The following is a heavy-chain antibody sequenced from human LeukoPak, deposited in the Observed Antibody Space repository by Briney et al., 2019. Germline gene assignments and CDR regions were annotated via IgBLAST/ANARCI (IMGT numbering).Heavy chain of an antibody. J-gene: IGHJ5*02. V-gene: IGHV4-38-2*02. Sequence: PSETLSLTCTVSGYSISSGYYWGWIRQPPGKGLEWIGSIYHSGSTYYNPSLKSRVTISVDTSKNQFSLKLSSVTAADTAVYYCARDRFMGIGWFDPWGQGTLVTVSS. D-gene: IGHD6-13*01. CDR2: IYHSGST. CDR3: ARDRFMGIGWFDP. CDR1: GYSISSGYY.